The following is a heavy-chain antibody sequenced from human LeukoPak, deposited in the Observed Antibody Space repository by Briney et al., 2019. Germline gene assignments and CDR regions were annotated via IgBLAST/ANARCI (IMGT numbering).Heavy chain of an antibody. CDR3: ARGGDYGDLRYFDY. Sequence: SETLSLTCTVSGGSINNYYWSWIRQPPRKGLVWIGYIYYRGSTNYNPSLKSRGPFSVDTSKNQFSLKLNSVTAADTAVYYCARGGDYGDLRYFDYWGQGTLVTVSS. D-gene: IGHD4-17*01. V-gene: IGHV4-59*01. J-gene: IGHJ4*02. CDR2: IYYRGST. CDR1: GGSINNYY.